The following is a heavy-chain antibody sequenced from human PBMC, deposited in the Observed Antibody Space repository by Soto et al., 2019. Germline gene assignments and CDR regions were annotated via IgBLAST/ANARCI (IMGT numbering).Heavy chain of an antibody. J-gene: IGHJ4*02. Sequence: GASVKVSCKTSGYVFTSFAIHWMRQAPGQGPEWMGWINTGNGDSKYSEKFQGRVTITRDTSATTAYMELSSLRSEDTAVYYCARSKTIVMPGFDHWGQGTLVTVSS. CDR1: GYVFTSFA. CDR2: INTGNGDS. CDR3: ARSKTIVMPGFDH. D-gene: IGHD2-21*01. V-gene: IGHV1-3*04.